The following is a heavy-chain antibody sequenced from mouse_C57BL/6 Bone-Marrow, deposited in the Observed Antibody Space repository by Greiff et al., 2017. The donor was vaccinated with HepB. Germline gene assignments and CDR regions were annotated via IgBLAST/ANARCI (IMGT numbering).Heavy chain of an antibody. CDR2: IDPSDSYT. V-gene: IGHV1-69*01. CDR3: ARDSNYVGAMDY. J-gene: IGHJ4*01. Sequence: QVQLQQPGAELVMPGASVKLSCKASGYTFTSYWMHWVKQRPGQGLEWIGEIDPSDSYTNYNQKFKGKSTLTVDKSSSTAYMQLSSLTSEDPAVYYCARDSNYVGAMDYWGQGTSVTVSS. D-gene: IGHD2-5*01. CDR1: GYTFTSYW.